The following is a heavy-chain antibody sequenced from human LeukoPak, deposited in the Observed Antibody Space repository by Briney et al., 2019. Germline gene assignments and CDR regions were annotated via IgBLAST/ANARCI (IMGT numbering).Heavy chain of an antibody. CDR3: ARDEILTGYYGTKYYLDY. Sequence: PGGSLRLSCAASGFTVSSNYMSWVRQAPGKGLEWVSVIHSGGSTYYADSVKGRFTISRDNSKNTLYLQMNSLRAEDTAVYYCARDEILTGYYGTKYYLDYWGQGTLVTVSS. CDR1: GFTVSSNY. CDR2: IHSGGST. J-gene: IGHJ4*02. D-gene: IGHD3-9*01. V-gene: IGHV3-53*01.